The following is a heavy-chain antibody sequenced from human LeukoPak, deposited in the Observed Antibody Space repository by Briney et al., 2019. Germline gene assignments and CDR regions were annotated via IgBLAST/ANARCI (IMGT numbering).Heavy chain of an antibody. CDR2: ISATASNT. J-gene: IGHJ4*02. Sequence: GGSLRLSCASSGFTFSSYAMSWVRQAPGKGLEWVSSISATASNTYYADSVKGRFTISRDNSKSTLYLQMNSLRVDDTAVYYCAKDWYNSLNYFDYWGQGSLVTVSS. CDR3: AKDWYNSLNYFDY. V-gene: IGHV3-23*01. CDR1: GFTFSSYA. D-gene: IGHD1-1*01.